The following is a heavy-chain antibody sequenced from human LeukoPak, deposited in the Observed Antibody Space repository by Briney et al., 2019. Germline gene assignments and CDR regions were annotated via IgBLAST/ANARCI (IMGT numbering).Heavy chain of an antibody. D-gene: IGHD2-8*01. CDR1: GYTFTCYG. Sequence: ASVKVSCKASGYTFTCYGISWVRQAPGQGLEWMGWISAYNGNTNYAHELQGRVTMTTDTSTTKAYMEMRSLRSDDTAVYYCARISGEMVYASDYWGQETLVTVSS. CDR2: ISAYNGNT. CDR3: ARISGEMVYASDY. J-gene: IGHJ4*02. V-gene: IGHV1-18*01.